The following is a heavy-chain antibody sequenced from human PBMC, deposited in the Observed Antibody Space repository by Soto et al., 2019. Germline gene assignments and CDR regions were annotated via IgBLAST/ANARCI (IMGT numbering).Heavy chain of an antibody. CDR1: GFNFATFW. D-gene: IGHD6-13*01. CDR2: IYPGDSDT. V-gene: IGHV5-51*01. Sequence: GESLKISCKHSGFNFATFWIAWVRQMPGKGLECMGIIYPGDSDTRYSPSFQGQVTISADKSISTAYLQWSSLKASDTAMYYCARTAAAGKYYYGMDVWGQGTTVTVSS. CDR3: ARTAAAGKYYYGMDV. J-gene: IGHJ6*02.